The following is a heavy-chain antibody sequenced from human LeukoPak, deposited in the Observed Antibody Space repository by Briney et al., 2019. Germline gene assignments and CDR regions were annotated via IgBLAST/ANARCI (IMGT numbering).Heavy chain of an antibody. Sequence: GESLKISCKGSGYSFTSYWIGWVRQMPGKGLEWMGIIYPGDSDTRYSPSFQGQVTISADTSISTAYLQWSSLKASDTAMYYCARLTYYDILTGYYPDGMDVWGKGTTVTVSS. CDR1: GYSFTSYW. CDR2: IYPGDSDT. J-gene: IGHJ6*04. D-gene: IGHD3-9*01. V-gene: IGHV5-51*01. CDR3: ARLTYYDILTGYYPDGMDV.